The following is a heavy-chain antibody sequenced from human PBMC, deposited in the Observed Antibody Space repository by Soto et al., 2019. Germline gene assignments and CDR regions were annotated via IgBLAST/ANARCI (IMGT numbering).Heavy chain of an antibody. V-gene: IGHV1-3*01. Sequence: ASVKVSCKSSGYTFTSYAIHWVRQAPGQRLEWMGWINAGNGNTKYSQKFQGRVTITRDTSASTAYMELSSLRSEDTAVYYCARDPLAYSSGWYADYYYGMDVWGQGTTVTVSS. D-gene: IGHD6-19*01. J-gene: IGHJ6*02. CDR3: ARDPLAYSSGWYADYYYGMDV. CDR1: GYTFTSYA. CDR2: INAGNGNT.